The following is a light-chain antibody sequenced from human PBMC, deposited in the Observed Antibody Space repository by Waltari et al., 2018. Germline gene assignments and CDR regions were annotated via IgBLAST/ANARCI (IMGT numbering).Light chain of an antibody. CDR2: AAS. CDR1: QSISSY. V-gene: IGKV1-39*01. J-gene: IGKJ2*01. CDR3: LQYYSRPYT. Sequence: DIQMTQSPSSLSASVGDRVTITCRASQSISSYLNWYQQKPGKAPKLLIYAASSLQSGVPSRFSGSGSGTDFTLTISSLQAEDVAVYFCLQYYSRPYTFGQGTKLDIK.